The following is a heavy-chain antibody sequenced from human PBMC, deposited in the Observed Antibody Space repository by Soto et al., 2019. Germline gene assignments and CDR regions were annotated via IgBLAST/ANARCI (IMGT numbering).Heavy chain of an antibody. CDR2: ISGSGSTT. J-gene: IGHJ4*02. CDR3: ARVGSTLAAGTPDY. CDR1: GFTFSDYY. D-gene: IGHD6-13*01. Sequence: QVQLVESGGGLVKPGGSLRLSCAASGFTFSDYYMSWVRQAPGKGLEWVSYISGSGSTTHDADSVKGRFTISRDNAKNSLYLQMNSLRAEDTAVYYCARVGSTLAAGTPDYWGQGTLVTVSS. V-gene: IGHV3-11*01.